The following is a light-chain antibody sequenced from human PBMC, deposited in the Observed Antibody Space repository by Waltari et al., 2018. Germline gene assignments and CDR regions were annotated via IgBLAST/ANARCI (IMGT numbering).Light chain of an antibody. CDR1: KLGDKY. CDR3: QAWDSTALV. Sequence: SFELTQPPSVSVSPGQTANIPCSGEKLGDKYVSWYQQKPGQPPVLVIYQDSKRPSGIPERFSGFSSETTATLTISGALAVDEADYYCQAWDSTALVFGGGTKLTVL. V-gene: IGLV3-1*01. J-gene: IGLJ2*01. CDR2: QDS.